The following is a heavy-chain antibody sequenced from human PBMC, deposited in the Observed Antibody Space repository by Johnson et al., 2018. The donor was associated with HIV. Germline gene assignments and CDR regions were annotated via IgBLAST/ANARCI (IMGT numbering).Heavy chain of an antibody. CDR1: GFTFSNYA. CDR3: AREFLPYGSGSYYSYGAFDI. Sequence: PGSSLRLSCAASGFTFSNYAVHWVRQAPGKGLEWVAVISYDGSNKYYADSVKGRFTISRDNSKNTLYLQMNSLRAEDTAVYYCAREFLPYGSGSYYSYGAFDIWGQGTMVTVSS. CDR2: ISYDGSNK. D-gene: IGHD3-10*01. J-gene: IGHJ3*02. V-gene: IGHV3-30*04.